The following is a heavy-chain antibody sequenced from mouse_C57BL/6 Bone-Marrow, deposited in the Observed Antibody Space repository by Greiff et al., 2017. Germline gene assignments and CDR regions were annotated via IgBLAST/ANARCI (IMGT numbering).Heavy chain of an antibody. Sequence: EVMLVESGGGLVQPGGSLKLSCAASGFTFSDYYMYWVRQTPEKRLEWVAYISNGGGSTYYPDTVKGRFTISRDNAKNTLYLQMSRLKSEDTAMYYCARQDGNPYYYAMDYWGQGTSVTVSS. CDR2: ISNGGGST. CDR1: GFTFSDYY. CDR3: ARQDGNPYYYAMDY. J-gene: IGHJ4*01. V-gene: IGHV5-12*01. D-gene: IGHD2-1*01.